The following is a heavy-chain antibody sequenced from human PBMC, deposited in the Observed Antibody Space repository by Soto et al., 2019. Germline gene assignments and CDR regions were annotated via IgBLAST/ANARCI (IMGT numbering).Heavy chain of an antibody. D-gene: IGHD4-17*01. CDR1: GFTFISYS. CDR2: ISSSSSYI. Sequence: GSLRLSCAASGFTFISYSINFFRHSPFKWLEWVSSISSSSSYIYYADSVKGRFTISRDNAKNSLYLQMNSLRAEDTAVYYCATCDYEGGYYYYGMDVWGQGTTVTVSS. J-gene: IGHJ6*02. CDR3: ATCDYEGGYYYYGMDV. V-gene: IGHV3-21*04.